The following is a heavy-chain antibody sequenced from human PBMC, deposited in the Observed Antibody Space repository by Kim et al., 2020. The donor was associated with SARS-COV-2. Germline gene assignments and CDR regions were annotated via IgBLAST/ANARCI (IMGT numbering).Heavy chain of an antibody. CDR3: AKDISYGDYAYFDY. D-gene: IGHD4-17*01. CDR2: ISWNSGSI. Sequence: GGSLRLSCAASGFTFGDYAMHWVRQAPGKGLEWVSGISWNSGSIGYADSVKGRFTISRDNAKNSLYLQMNSLRAEDTALYYCAKDISYGDYAYFDYWGQGTLVTVSS. V-gene: IGHV3-9*01. CDR1: GFTFGDYA. J-gene: IGHJ4*02.